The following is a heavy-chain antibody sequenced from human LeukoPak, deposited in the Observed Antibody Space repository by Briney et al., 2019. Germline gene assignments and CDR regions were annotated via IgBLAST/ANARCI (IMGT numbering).Heavy chain of an antibody. CDR3: ASVLRFLEWLLY. D-gene: IGHD3-3*01. CDR1: GGSINKYY. Sequence: PSETLSLTCTVSGGSINKYYWSWIRQSPGKGLEWLGYVHDSAGTIYNPSLKSRVTISVDTSKNQFSLKLSSVTAADTAMYYCASVLRFLEWLLYWGQGTLVTVSS. V-gene: IGHV4-4*08. CDR2: VHDSAGT. J-gene: IGHJ4*02.